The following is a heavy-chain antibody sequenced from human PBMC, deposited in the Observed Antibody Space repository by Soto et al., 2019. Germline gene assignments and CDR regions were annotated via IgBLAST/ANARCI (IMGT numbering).Heavy chain of an antibody. CDR2: IYYSGST. D-gene: IGHD6-13*01. CDR1: GGSISSSSYY. CDR3: ARRSPKQLRSYAFDI. V-gene: IGHV4-39*01. J-gene: IGHJ3*02. Sequence: QLQLQESGPGLVKPSETLSLTCTVSGGSISSSSYYWGWIRQPPGKGLEWIGSIYYSGSTYYNPSLKSRVTISVYTSKNQFSLKLSSVTAADTAVYYCARRSPKQLRSYAFDIWGQGTMVTVSS.